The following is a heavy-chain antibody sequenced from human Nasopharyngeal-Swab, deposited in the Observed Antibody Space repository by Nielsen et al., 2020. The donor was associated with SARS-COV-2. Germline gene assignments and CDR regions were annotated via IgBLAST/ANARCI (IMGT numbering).Heavy chain of an antibody. Sequence: WIRQPPGKGLEWIGEIYHSGSTNYNPSLKSRVTISVDKSKNQFSLKLSSVTAADTAVYYCARDELMVYHYYGMDVWGQGTTVTVSS. CDR3: ARDELMVYHYYGMDV. J-gene: IGHJ6*02. D-gene: IGHD2-8*01. CDR2: IYHSGST. V-gene: IGHV4-4*02.